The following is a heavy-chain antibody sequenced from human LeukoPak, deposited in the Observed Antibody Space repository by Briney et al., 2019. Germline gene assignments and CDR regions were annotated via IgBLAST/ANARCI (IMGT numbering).Heavy chain of an antibody. CDR3: AKQLRFLEWSGYYYYMDV. CDR2: IYYSGST. D-gene: IGHD3-3*01. V-gene: IGHV4-59*11. J-gene: IGHJ6*03. CDR1: GGSISSHY. Sequence: SETLSLTCTVSGGSISSHYWSWIRQPPGKGLEWIGYIYYSGSTNYNPSLKSRVTISVDTSKNQFSLKLSSVTAADTAVYYCAKQLRFLEWSGYYYYMDVWGKGTTVTVSS.